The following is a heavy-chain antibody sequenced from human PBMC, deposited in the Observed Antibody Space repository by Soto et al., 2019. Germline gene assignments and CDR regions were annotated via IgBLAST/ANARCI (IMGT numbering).Heavy chain of an antibody. D-gene: IGHD3-3*01. J-gene: IGHJ5*02. CDR2: IYYSGST. V-gene: IGHV4-30-4*02. CDR1: GGSISSGVYY. CDR3: ARVAKIYYDFWSDPETNWFDP. Sequence: SYTLSLSCTVSGGSISSGVYYWSWIRQPPGKGLEWIGYIYYSGSTYYNPSLKSRVTISVDTSKNQFSLKLSSVTAADTAVYYCARVAKIYYDFWSDPETNWFDPWGQGTLVTVSS.